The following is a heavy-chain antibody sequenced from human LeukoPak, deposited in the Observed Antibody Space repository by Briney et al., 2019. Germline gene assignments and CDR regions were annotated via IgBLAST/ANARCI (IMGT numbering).Heavy chain of an antibody. CDR1: GYTFTGYY. D-gene: IGHD3-10*01. V-gene: IGHV1-2*04. CDR3: ARAPNAYGSGKFDY. CDR2: INPNSGGT. Sequence: ASVNVSCKASGYTFTGYYMHWVRQAPGQGREGMGWINPNSGGTNYAQKFQGWVTMTRDTSISTAYMELRRLRSDSPAVYYSARAPNAYGSGKFDYWGQGTLVTVSS. J-gene: IGHJ4*02.